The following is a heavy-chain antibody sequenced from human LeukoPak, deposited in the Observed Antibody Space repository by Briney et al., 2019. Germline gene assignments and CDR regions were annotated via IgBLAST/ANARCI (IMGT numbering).Heavy chain of an antibody. Sequence: GGSLRLSCAASGFTFSSYAMSWVRQAPGKGLGWVSGISGSGGSTYYADSVKGRFTISRDNSRNTLYLQMNSPRAEDTAVYYCAILPGYSSGWYEVSYWGQGTLVTVSS. J-gene: IGHJ4*02. D-gene: IGHD6-13*01. CDR3: AILPGYSSGWYEVSY. CDR2: ISGSGGST. CDR1: GFTFSSYA. V-gene: IGHV3-23*01.